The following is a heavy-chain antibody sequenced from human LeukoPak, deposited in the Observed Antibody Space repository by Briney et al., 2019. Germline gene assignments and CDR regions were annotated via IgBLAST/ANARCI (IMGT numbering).Heavy chain of an antibody. V-gene: IGHV3-64*01. CDR2: ISSNGGST. Sequence: GGSLRLSCAASGFTFSSYAMHWVRQAPGKGLEYVSAISSNGGSTYYANSVKGRFTIPRDNSKNTLYLQMGSLRAEDMAVYYCARDAGGFYSSLYYFDYWGQGTLVTVSS. J-gene: IGHJ4*02. CDR1: GFTFSSYA. D-gene: IGHD6-6*01. CDR3: ARDAGGFYSSLYYFDY.